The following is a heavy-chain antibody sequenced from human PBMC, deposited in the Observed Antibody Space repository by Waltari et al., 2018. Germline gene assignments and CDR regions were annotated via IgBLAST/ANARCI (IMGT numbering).Heavy chain of an antibody. V-gene: IGHV3-30*03. CDR1: GVPCSYTG. J-gene: IGHJ6*02. CDR2: ISSDGSRK. CDR3: ASCTGGNCYYYGFDV. D-gene: IGHD2-8*02. Sequence: QVQLVESGGGVVQPGRSLGLTWAASGVPCSYTGMPWVSQPPGRGLEWVAVISSDGSRKSYADSVKGRFSISRDNSKNSLSLEMNSLRPEDTAVYYCASCTGGNCYYYGFDVWGQGTTVTVSS.